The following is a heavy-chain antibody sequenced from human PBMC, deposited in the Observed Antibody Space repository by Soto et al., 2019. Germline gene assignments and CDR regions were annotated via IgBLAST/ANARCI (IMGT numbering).Heavy chain of an antibody. J-gene: IGHJ6*02. CDR2: IMPVFATP. Sequence: QVQLVQSGAEVKKPGSSVKVSCKASGGTFSTSAISWVRQAPGQGLEWVGGIMPVFATPDYAQKFQGRVTISADESTTTAYLELTSLRTDDTAVYYCARDKDRQQLGGNYYYILYVWGQGTAIIVSS. CDR3: ARDKDRQQLGGNYYYILYV. V-gene: IGHV1-69*12. D-gene: IGHD3-3*02. CDR1: GGTFSTSA.